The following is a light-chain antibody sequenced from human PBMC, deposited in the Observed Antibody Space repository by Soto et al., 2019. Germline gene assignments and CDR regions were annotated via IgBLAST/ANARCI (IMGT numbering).Light chain of an antibody. J-gene: IGKJ3*01. Sequence: EIVLTQSPATLSLSPGERAILSCRASQSVGTYFAWYQQKPGQAPRLLIYYASTRATGIPARFGGSGSGTDVTLTINSLEPEDFAVYYCQQRSNWPGTFGPGTKVDIK. CDR3: QQRSNWPGT. CDR1: QSVGTY. CDR2: YAS. V-gene: IGKV3-11*01.